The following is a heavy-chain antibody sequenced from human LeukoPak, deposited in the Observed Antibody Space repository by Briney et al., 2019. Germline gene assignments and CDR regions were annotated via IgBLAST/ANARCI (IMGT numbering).Heavy chain of an antibody. V-gene: IGHV4-34*01. D-gene: IGHD5-18*01. CDR3: ARGVTASLSH. CDR1: GGSFSGYY. Sequence: PSETLSLTCAVYGGSFSGYYWSWIRQPPGKGLEWIGEINHSGSTNYNPSLKSRVTISVDTSKNQFSLKLSSVTAADTAVYCCARGVTASLSHWGQGTLVTVSS. CDR2: INHSGST. J-gene: IGHJ4*02.